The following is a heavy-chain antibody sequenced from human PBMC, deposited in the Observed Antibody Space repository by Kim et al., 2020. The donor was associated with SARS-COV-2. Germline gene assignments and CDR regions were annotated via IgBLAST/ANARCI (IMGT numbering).Heavy chain of an antibody. D-gene: IGHD2-21*01. J-gene: IGHJ4*02. CDR2: IYSGGST. Sequence: GGSLRLSCAASGFTVSSNYMSWVRQAPGKGLEWVSVIYSGGSTYYADSVKGRFTISRDNSKNTLYLQMNSLRAEDTAVYYCARALFPLSNFDYWGQGTLVTVSS. CDR1: GFTVSSNY. CDR3: ARALFPLSNFDY. V-gene: IGHV3-66*01.